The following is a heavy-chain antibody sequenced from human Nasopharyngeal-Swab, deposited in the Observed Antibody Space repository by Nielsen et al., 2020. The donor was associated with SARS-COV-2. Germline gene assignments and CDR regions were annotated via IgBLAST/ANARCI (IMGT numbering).Heavy chain of an antibody. J-gene: IGHJ6*02. CDR1: GYSFSSYW. Sequence: GESLKISCKGSGYSFSSYWISWVRQMPGKGLEWMGIIDPSDSYSNYSPSFQGHVTISVDKSLSTAFLQWSSLKASDTAVYYCARRSFYYCSGTVRGMDVWGQGTTVTVSS. V-gene: IGHV5-10-1*01. CDR2: IDPSDSYS. D-gene: IGHD3-10*01. CDR3: ARRSFYYCSGTVRGMDV.